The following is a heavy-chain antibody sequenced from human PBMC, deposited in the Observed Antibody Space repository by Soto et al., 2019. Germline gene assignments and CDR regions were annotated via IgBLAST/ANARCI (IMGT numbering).Heavy chain of an antibody. CDR2: ISSTTNYI. CDR1: GFTFTRYS. V-gene: IGHV3-21*06. J-gene: IGHJ4*02. CDR3: ARESEDLTPNFDY. Sequence: GGSLRLSCAASGFTFTRYSMNWVRQAPGKGLEWVSSISSTTNYIYYGDSMKGRFTISRDNAKNSLYLEMNSLRAEDTAVYYCARESEDLTPNFDYWGQGTLVTVSS.